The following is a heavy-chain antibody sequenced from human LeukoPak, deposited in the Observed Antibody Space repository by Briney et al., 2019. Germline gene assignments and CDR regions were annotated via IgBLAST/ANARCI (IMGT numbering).Heavy chain of an antibody. J-gene: IGHJ5*02. CDR2: INHSGST. CDR1: GGSFSGYY. CDR3: ARGWDIVVVPAAHYNWFDP. Sequence: PSETLSLTCAVYGGSFSGYYWSWIRQPPGKGLEWIGEINHSGSTNYNPSLKSRVTISVDTSKNQFSLELSSVTAADTAVYYCARGWDIVVVPAAHYNWFDPWGQGTLVTVSS. D-gene: IGHD2-2*01. V-gene: IGHV4-34*01.